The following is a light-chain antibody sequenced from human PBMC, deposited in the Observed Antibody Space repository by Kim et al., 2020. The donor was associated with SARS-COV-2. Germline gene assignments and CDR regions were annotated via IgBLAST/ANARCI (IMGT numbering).Light chain of an antibody. J-gene: IGLJ3*02. V-gene: IGLV2-8*01. Sequence: QSALTQPPSASESPGQSVTISCTGTNSDVGGYNYVSWYQQHPGKAPKLMIYEVSKRPSGVPDRFSGSKSGNTASLTVSGLQAEDEADYYCSSYVGSNNMVFGGGTQLTVL. CDR1: NSDVGGYNY. CDR2: EVS. CDR3: SSYVGSNNMV.